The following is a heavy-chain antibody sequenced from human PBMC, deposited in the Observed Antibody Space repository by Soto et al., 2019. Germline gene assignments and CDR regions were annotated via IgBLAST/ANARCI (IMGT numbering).Heavy chain of an antibody. CDR3: ARSYCSGGSCYSWDLLRWFGP. V-gene: IGHV4-59*01. CDR1: GGSISSYY. J-gene: IGHJ5*02. D-gene: IGHD2-15*01. CDR2: IYYSGST. Sequence: SETLSLTCTVSGGSISSYYWSWIRQPPGKGLEWIGYIYYSGSTNYNPSLKSRVAISVDTSKNQFSLKLSSVTAADTAVYYCARSYCSGGSCYSWDLLRWFGPWGQGTLVTVSS.